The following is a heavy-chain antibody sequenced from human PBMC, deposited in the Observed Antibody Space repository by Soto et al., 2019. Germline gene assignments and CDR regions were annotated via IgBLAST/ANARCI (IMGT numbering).Heavy chain of an antibody. CDR2: IYYSGST. CDR1: GGSISSYY. CDR3: ARASSGWLGYFDL. Sequence: QVQLQESGPGLVKPSETLSLTCTVSGGSISSYYWSWIRQPPGKGLEWIGYIYYSGSTNYNPSLNMRVTISVDTSKNQFPLKLSSVTAADTDVYYCARASSGWLGYFDLWGRGTLVTVSS. V-gene: IGHV4-59*01. J-gene: IGHJ2*01. D-gene: IGHD6-13*01.